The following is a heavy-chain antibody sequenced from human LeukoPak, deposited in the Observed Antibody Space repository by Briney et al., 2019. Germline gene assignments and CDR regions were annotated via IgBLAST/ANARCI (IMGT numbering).Heavy chain of an antibody. CDR1: GYSFTSYW. V-gene: IGHV5-51*01. J-gene: IGHJ5*02. CDR3: ARHPIAAGGAYNWFDP. Sequence: GESLKISCKGSGYSFTSYWIGWVRQMPGKGLEWMGIIYPGDSNTRYSPSFQGQVTISVDTSINTAYLQWISLKASDTAIYYCARHPIAAGGAYNWFDPWGQGTLVTVSS. CDR2: IYPGDSNT. D-gene: IGHD6-13*01.